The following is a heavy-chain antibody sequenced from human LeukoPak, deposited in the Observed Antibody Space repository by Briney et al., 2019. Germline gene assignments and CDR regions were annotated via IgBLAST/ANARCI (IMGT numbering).Heavy chain of an antibody. J-gene: IGHJ4*02. Sequence: SETLSLTCTVSGGSISSGSYYWSWIRQPAGEGLEWIGRIYTSGSTNYNPSLKSRVTISVDTSKNQFSLKLSSVTAADTAVYYCARLTTGCFDYWGQGTLVTVSS. CDR3: ARLTTGCFDY. CDR1: GGSISSGSYY. V-gene: IGHV4-61*02. D-gene: IGHD4-11*01. CDR2: IYTSGST.